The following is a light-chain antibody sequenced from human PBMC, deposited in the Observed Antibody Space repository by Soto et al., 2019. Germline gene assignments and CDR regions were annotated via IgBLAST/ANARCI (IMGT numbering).Light chain of an antibody. CDR3: CSYAGDFYV. J-gene: IGLJ1*01. CDR1: TIDFGSYDY. V-gene: IGLV2-11*01. CDR2: DVT. Sequence: QSVLTQPRSVSGSPGQSVAISCTGTTIDFGSYDYVSWYQQHPGKAPELIIFDVTKRPSGVPDRFSGSKSGNTASLTISGLQAEDEADYFCCSYAGDFYVFGSGTKVTVL.